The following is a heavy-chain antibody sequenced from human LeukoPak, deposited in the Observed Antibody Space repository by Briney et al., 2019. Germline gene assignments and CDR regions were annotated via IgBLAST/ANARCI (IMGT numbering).Heavy chain of an antibody. D-gene: IGHD6-6*01. Sequence: PGGPLRLSCAASGFTFSSYAMSWVRQAPGKGLEWVSAISGSGGSTYYADSVKGRFAISRDNSKNTLYLQMNSLRAEDTAVYYCAKDERIKQLGYFDYWGQGTLVTVSS. CDR3: AKDERIKQLGYFDY. CDR2: ISGSGGST. J-gene: IGHJ4*02. CDR1: GFTFSSYA. V-gene: IGHV3-23*01.